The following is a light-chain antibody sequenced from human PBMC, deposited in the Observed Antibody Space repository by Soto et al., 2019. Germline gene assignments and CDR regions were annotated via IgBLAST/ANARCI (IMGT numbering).Light chain of an antibody. J-gene: IGKJ4*01. CDR2: KAS. Sequence: DIQMTQSPSTLSASIGDRVNITCRASQSISSWLAWYQQKPGKAPKVLIYKASNLESGVPSRFSGSGSETEFTLTIRSLQPDDFATYYCQQYNVYSTFGGGTKVDNK. CDR1: QSISSW. V-gene: IGKV1-5*03. CDR3: QQYNVYST.